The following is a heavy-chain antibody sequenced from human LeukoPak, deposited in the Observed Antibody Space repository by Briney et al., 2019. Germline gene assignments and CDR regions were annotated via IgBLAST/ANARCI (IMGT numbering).Heavy chain of an antibody. CDR2: IRSNSDGGTI. CDR1: GFTFSTYS. D-gene: IGHD3-22*01. J-gene: IGHJ5*02. Sequence: GGSLRLSCAASGFTFSTYSMNWVRQAPGKGLEWVGRIRSNSDGGTIDYAAPVKGRFTLSRDDSKDTLYLQMNSLQTEDTAVYYCATDFYDSTWGQGTLVTVSS. V-gene: IGHV3-15*07. CDR3: ATDFYDST.